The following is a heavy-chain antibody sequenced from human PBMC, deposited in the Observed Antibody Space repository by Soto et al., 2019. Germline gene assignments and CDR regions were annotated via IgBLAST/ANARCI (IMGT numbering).Heavy chain of an antibody. J-gene: IGHJ4*02. CDR1: GGSISTRSSY. V-gene: IGHV4-39*01. D-gene: IGHD2-2*01. CDR3: ARQPESTSYFDY. Sequence: SETLSLTCTVSGGSISTRSSYWGWIRQAPGKGLEWIGSVYQSGTTRLNPSLKSRVSIFVDRSKNQFSLELNSATAADRAVYYCARQPESTSYFDYWGQGILVTVS. CDR2: VYQSGTT.